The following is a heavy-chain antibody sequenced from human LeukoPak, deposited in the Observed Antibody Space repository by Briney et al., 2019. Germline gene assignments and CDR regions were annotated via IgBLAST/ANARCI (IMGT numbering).Heavy chain of an antibody. Sequence: SETLSLTCTVSGGSLSSSSYYWGWIRPPPGKGLEWIGSIYYSGNTYYNPSLKSRVTISVDTSKNQFSLNLSSVTAADTAVYYCARSLTDNVETAMAPAGYWGQGTLVTVSS. CDR1: GGSLSSSSYY. V-gene: IGHV4-39*01. CDR3: ARSLTDNVETAMAPAGY. D-gene: IGHD5-18*01. J-gene: IGHJ4*02. CDR2: IYYSGNT.